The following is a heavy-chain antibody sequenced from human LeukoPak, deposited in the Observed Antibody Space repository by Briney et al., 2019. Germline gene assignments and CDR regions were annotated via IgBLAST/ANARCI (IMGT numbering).Heavy chain of an antibody. Sequence: GGSLRLSCAASGFTFSSYSMNWVRQAPGKGLEWVSFISTSSSYIHNADSVKGRFTISRDNSKNTLYLQMNSLRAEDTAVYYCAKDGGMTTVTSLFDFWGQGTLVTVSS. CDR1: GFTFSSYS. D-gene: IGHD4-17*01. CDR2: ISTSSSYI. V-gene: IGHV3-21*01. J-gene: IGHJ4*02. CDR3: AKDGGMTTVTSLFDF.